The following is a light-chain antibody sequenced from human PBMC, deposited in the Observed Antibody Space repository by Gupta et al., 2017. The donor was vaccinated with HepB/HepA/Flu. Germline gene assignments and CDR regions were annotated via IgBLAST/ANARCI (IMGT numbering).Light chain of an antibody. CDR1: NIGSKS. Sequence: SYVLTPPPSVSVAPGKTARITCGGHNIGSKSVHWYQQKPGQAPVLVIYYDSDRPSGIPERFSGSNSGNTATLTISRVEAEDEADYYCQVWDSSSDHPGVFGTGTKVTVL. CDR2: YDS. V-gene: IGLV3-21*04. J-gene: IGLJ1*01. CDR3: QVWDSSSDHPGV.